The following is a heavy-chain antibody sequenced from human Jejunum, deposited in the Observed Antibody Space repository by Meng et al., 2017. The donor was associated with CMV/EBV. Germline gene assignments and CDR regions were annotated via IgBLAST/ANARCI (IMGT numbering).Heavy chain of an antibody. J-gene: IGHJ4*02. CDR2: IYYTGST. D-gene: IGHD4-17*01. CDR3: ARDSRAAVTHFDY. Sequence: TVSGGSISRTSSYWGWIRQPPGKGLEWIGNIYYTGSTYYNPSLKSRVTISVDTSKNQFSLHVSSVTAADTAVYYCARDSRAAVTHFDYWGQGTLVTVSS. CDR1: GGSISRTSSY. V-gene: IGHV4-39*07.